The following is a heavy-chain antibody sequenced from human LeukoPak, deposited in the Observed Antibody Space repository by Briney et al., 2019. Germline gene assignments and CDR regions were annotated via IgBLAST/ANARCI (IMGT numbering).Heavy chain of an antibody. V-gene: IGHV3-23*01. CDR3: ANIGNYDSSGYYYVDY. CDR1: GFXFSTYG. CDR2: ISGIGSST. J-gene: IGHJ4*02. Sequence: GGSLRLSCAASGFXFSTYGISWVRQAPGKGLEWVSGISGIGSSTYYADSVKGRFTISRDNSKNTLYLQMNSLRAEDTAVYYCANIGNYDSSGYYYVDYWGQGTLVTVSS. D-gene: IGHD3-22*01.